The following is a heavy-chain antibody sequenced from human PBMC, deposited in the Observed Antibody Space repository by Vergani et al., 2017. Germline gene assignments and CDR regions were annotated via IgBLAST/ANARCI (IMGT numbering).Heavy chain of an antibody. D-gene: IGHD1-7*01. CDR2: IIPIFGTA. J-gene: IGHJ6*02. Sequence: QVQLVQSGAEVKKPGSSVKVSCKASGGTFSSYAISWVRQAPGQGLEWMGGIIPIFGTANYAQKFQGRVSITADESTSTAYMELSSLRSEDTAVYYCARDPDNWNYFYLRYYYYGMDVWGQGP. V-gene: IGHV1-69*01. CDR3: ARDPDNWNYFYLRYYYYGMDV. CDR1: GGTFSSYA.